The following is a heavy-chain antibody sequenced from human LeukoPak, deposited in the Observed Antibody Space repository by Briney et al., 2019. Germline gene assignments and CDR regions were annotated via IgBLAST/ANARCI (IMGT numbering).Heavy chain of an antibody. CDR2: ISSSSSYI. Sequence: GGSLRLSCAASGFTFSSYSMNWVRQAPGKGLEWVSSISSSSSYIYHADSVKGRFTISRDNAKNSLYLQMNSLRAEDTAVYYCARIEDDYGDYVFDYWGQGTLVTVSS. CDR3: ARIEDDYGDYVFDY. CDR1: GFTFSSYS. V-gene: IGHV3-21*01. J-gene: IGHJ4*02. D-gene: IGHD4-17*01.